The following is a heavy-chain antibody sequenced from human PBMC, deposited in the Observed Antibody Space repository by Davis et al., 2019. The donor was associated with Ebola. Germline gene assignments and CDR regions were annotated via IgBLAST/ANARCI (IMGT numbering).Heavy chain of an antibody. CDR3: ARDEYCGGDCSER. J-gene: IGHJ4*02. V-gene: IGHV1-2*04. CDR1: GYTFTGYY. Sequence: ASVKVSCKASGYTFTGYYMHWVRQAPGQGLEWMGWINPNSGGTNYAQKFQGWVTMTRDTSISTAYMELSSLRSEDTAVYYCARDEYCGGDCSERWGQGTLVTVSS. CDR2: INPNSGGT. D-gene: IGHD2-21*02.